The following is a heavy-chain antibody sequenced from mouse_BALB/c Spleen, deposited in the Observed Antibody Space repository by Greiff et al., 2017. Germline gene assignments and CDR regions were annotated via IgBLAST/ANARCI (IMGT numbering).Heavy chain of an antibody. D-gene: IGHD2-12*01. CDR2: INPSTGYT. J-gene: IGHJ4*01. CDR1: GYTFTSYW. CDR3: AEGLLSHYAMDY. Sequence: VQLQESGAELAKPGASVKMSCKASGYTFTSYWMHWVKQRPGQGLEWIGYINPSTGYTEYNQKFKDKATLTADKSSSTAYMQLSSLTSEDSAVYYCAEGLLSHYAMDYWGQGTSVTVSS. V-gene: IGHV1-7*01.